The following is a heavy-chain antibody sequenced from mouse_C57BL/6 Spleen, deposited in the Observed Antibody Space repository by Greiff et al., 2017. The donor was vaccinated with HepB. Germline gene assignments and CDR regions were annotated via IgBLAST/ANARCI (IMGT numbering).Heavy chain of an antibody. CDR1: GFTFSSYG. CDR2: ISSGGSYT. Sequence: EVMLVESGGDLVKPGGSLKLSCAASGFTFSSYGMSWVRQTPDKRLEWVATISSGGSYTYYPDSVKGRFTISRDNAKNTLYLQLSRLTTGDTAVYYCANRVAKYYGNGYWYFDVWGTGTTVTVSS. V-gene: IGHV5-6*01. J-gene: IGHJ1*03. CDR3: ANRVAKYYGNGYWYFDV. D-gene: IGHD1-1*01.